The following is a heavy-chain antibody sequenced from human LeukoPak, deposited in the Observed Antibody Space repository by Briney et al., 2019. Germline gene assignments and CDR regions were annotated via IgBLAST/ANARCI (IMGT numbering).Heavy chain of an antibody. D-gene: IGHD3-10*01. J-gene: IGHJ4*02. V-gene: IGHV3-30-3*01. CDR2: ISYDGSNK. CDR3: ARDGYGSGSGDY. CDR1: GFTFSSYA. Sequence: GGSLRLSCAASGFTFSSYAMHWVRQAPGKGLEWVAVISYDGSNKYYADSVKGRFTISRDNSKNTLYLQMNSLRAEDTAVYYCARDGYGSGSGDYWGQGILVTVSS.